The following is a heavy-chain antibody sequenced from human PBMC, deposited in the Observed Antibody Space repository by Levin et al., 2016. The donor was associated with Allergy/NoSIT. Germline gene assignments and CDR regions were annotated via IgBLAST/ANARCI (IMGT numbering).Heavy chain of an antibody. CDR3: ARGCRDCSPRFYNNGMDV. J-gene: IGHJ6*02. CDR2: IDPYGAGVI. D-gene: IGHD2-21*02. Sequence: WVRQAPGQGPEWMGVIDPYGAGVIVTYAQNFQGRVTMTRDASTSTAYMDLSSLRSEDTAVYYCARGCRDCSPRFYNNGMDVWGQGTTVTVAS. V-gene: IGHV1-46*03.